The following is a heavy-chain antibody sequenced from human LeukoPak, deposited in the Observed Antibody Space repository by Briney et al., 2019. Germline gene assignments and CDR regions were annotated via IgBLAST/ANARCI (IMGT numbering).Heavy chain of an antibody. V-gene: IGHV3-23*01. CDR3: AKARTTVTTYLDY. CDR2: ISGSGGST. D-gene: IGHD4-17*01. Sequence: AAAEVTIINYGRSCIRQDKGKGLEWVSAISGSGGSTYYADSVKGRFTISRDNSKTTLNLQMNSLRAEDTAVYYCAKARTTVTTYLDYWGQGTLVTVSS. J-gene: IGHJ4*02. CDR1: EVTIINYG.